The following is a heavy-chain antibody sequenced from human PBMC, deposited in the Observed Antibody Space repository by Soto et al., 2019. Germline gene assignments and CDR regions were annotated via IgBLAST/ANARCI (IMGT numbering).Heavy chain of an antibody. V-gene: IGHV1-69*02. Sequence: QVQLVQSGAEVKKPGSSVKVSCKASGGTFSSYTISWVRQAPGQGLEWMGRIIPILGIANYAQKFQGRVTSTADKSTSTAYMELSSLRSEDTAVYYCASLTGITIFGVAPDPFDYWGQGTLVTVSS. CDR1: GGTFSSYT. CDR3: ASLTGITIFGVAPDPFDY. D-gene: IGHD3-3*01. J-gene: IGHJ4*02. CDR2: IIPILGIA.